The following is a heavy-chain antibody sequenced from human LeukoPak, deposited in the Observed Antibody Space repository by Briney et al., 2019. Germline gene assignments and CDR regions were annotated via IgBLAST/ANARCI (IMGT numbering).Heavy chain of an antibody. D-gene: IGHD3-10*01. CDR2: MYYSGSS. V-gene: IGHV4-39*07. Sequence: SETLSLTCTVSGDSISGSSFHWGWIRQPPGKGLEWIGSMYYSGSSYFNPSLKSRVTISLDTSKNQFSLRLSSVTAADTAVYYCAREMEDKSFSFGELWKHYYYYMDVWGKGTTVTVSS. CDR1: GDSISGSSFH. CDR3: AREMEDKSFSFGELWKHYYYYMDV. J-gene: IGHJ6*03.